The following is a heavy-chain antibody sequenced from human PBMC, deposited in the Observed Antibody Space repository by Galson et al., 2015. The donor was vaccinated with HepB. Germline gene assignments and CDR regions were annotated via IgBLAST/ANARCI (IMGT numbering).Heavy chain of an antibody. CDR2: FKSESERGTT. CDR3: KSRGGYSGFDYDDYYDMDV. Sequence: SLRLSCAASGLPFTDAWMTWIRQVPGKGLEWLGRFKSESERGTTDYAATVPGRFIISRDDSQNTLYLQMNSLKIEDTGVYYCKSRGGYSGFDYDDYYDMDVWGQGTTVIVSS. D-gene: IGHD5-12*01. V-gene: IGHV3-15*01. J-gene: IGHJ6*02. CDR1: GLPFTDAW.